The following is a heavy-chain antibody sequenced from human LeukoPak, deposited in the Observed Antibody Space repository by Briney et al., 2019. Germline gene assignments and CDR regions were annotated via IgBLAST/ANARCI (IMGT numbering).Heavy chain of an antibody. CDR3: AREVSEGFDF. V-gene: IGHV3-21*01. J-gene: IGHJ4*02. CDR2: FGTRSTSI. Sequence: PGGSLRLSCAASGFTFSSYAMSWVRQAPGKGLEWVSSFGTRSTSIYHAGSVKGRFAISRDNAKNSLYLQMNSLRAEDTALYYCAREVSEGFDFWGQGTLVTVSS. CDR1: GFTFSSYA. D-gene: IGHD3-22*01.